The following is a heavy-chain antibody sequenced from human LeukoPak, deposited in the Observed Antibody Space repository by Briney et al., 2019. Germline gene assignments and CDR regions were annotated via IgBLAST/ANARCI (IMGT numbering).Heavy chain of an antibody. J-gene: IGHJ4*02. Sequence: SQTLSLTCAISGDSVSTNSVAWNWIRQSPSRGLEWLGRTSYRSKWYNDYAVSVKSRITITPDTSKNQFSLQLNSVTPEDTAVYCCAREAEITRFDYWGQGTLVTVSS. CDR2: TSYRSKWYN. V-gene: IGHV6-1*01. CDR3: AREAEITRFDY. D-gene: IGHD5-24*01. CDR1: GDSVSTNSVA.